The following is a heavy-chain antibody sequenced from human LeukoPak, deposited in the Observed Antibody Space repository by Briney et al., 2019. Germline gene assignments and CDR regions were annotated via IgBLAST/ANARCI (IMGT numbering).Heavy chain of an antibody. D-gene: IGHD3-10*02. Sequence: PGGSLRLSCVASGFTLTTYRMHWVRQVPGKGLVWVARINTDGRVTTYADSVKGRFTVSRDNAENTLYLQMNNLRPEDTAVYYCIRETHVGLHLEYWGQGTLATVSA. CDR3: IRETHVGLHLEY. CDR2: INTDGRVT. V-gene: IGHV3-74*01. CDR1: GFTLTTYR. J-gene: IGHJ4*02.